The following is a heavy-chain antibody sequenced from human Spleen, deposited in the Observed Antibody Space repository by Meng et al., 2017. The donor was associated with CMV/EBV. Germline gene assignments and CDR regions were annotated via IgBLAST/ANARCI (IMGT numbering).Heavy chain of an antibody. V-gene: IGHV1-69*11. Sequence: SVKVSCKASGYTFSNYVISWVRQAPGQGLEWMGRLIPILRTTDYAQKFQGRLTISSDQSTTTGFMELTSLRSDDTAVYYCARDRGGRNYADAFDIWGQGTLVTVSS. J-gene: IGHJ3*02. CDR1: GYTFSNYV. D-gene: IGHD1-26*01. CDR2: LIPILRTT. CDR3: ARDRGGRNYADAFDI.